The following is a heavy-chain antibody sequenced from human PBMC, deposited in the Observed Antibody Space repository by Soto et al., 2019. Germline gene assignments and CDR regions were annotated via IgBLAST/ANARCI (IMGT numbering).Heavy chain of an antibody. V-gene: IGHV1-46*01. CDR2: INPSGGST. CDR3: ARAPYTPYYDFGVTFDP. Sequence: GASVKVSCKASGYTFTSYYIHWVRQAPGQGLEWMGIINPSGGSTSYAQKFQGRVTMTRDTSTSTVYMELSSLRSEDTAVYYCARAPYTPYYDFGVTFDPWGQGTLVTVSS. D-gene: IGHD3-3*01. J-gene: IGHJ5*02. CDR1: GYTFTSYY.